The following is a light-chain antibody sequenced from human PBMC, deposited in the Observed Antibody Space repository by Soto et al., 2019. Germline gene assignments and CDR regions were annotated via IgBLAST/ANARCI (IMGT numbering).Light chain of an antibody. CDR1: TSNIGSNI. CDR3: AAWDDNLNVVV. J-gene: IGLJ2*01. V-gene: IGLV1-44*01. CDR2: STN. Sequence: QSVVTQPPSASGTPGQRVTISCSGSTSNIGSNIVHWYQQLPGTAPKLLIYSTNQRPSGVPDRFSSSKSGTSASLAISGLKPEDGADYCCAAWDDNLNVVVFGGGTKLTVL.